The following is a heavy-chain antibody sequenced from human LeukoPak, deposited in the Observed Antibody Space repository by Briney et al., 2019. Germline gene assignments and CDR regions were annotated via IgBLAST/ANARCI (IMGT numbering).Heavy chain of an antibody. CDR3: AKDRPPIVVVPAAEFDY. Sequence: GGSLRLSXAASGFTFSSYAMSWVSQPPGKGLEWVSAISGRGGSTYYADSVKGRFTISRDNSKNTLYLQMNSLRAEDTAVYYCAKDRPPIVVVPAAEFDYWGQGTLVTVSS. J-gene: IGHJ4*02. D-gene: IGHD2-2*01. CDR2: ISGRGGST. V-gene: IGHV3-23*01. CDR1: GFTFSSYA.